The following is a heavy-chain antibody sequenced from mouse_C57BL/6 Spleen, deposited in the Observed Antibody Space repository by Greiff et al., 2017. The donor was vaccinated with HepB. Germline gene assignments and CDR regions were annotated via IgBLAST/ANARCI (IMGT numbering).Heavy chain of an antibody. J-gene: IGHJ4*01. V-gene: IGHV1-55*01. CDR1: GYTFTSYW. CDR3: AIDCDDAIDY. D-gene: IGHD2-3*01. CDR2: IDPGSGST. Sequence: QVQLKQPGAELVKPGASVKMSCKASGYTFTSYWITWVKQRPGQGLEWIGDIDPGSGSTNYNEKFKSKATLTVDTSSSTAYMQLSSLTSEDSAVYYCAIDCDDAIDYWGQGTSVTVSS.